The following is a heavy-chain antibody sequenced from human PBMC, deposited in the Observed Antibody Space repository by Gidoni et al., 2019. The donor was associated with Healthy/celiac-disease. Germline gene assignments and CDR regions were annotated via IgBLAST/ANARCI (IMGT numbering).Heavy chain of an antibody. CDR1: GFTFRSYG. Sequence: QVQLVESGGGVVQPGRSLRLSWGASGFTFRSYGMHWVRQAPGKGLEWVAVISYDGSNKYYADSVKGRFTISRDNSKNTLYLQMNSLRAEDTAVYYCAKDQDYYDSSGYPDYWGQGTLVTVSS. D-gene: IGHD3-22*01. V-gene: IGHV3-30*18. CDR3: AKDQDYYDSSGYPDY. J-gene: IGHJ4*02. CDR2: ISYDGSNK.